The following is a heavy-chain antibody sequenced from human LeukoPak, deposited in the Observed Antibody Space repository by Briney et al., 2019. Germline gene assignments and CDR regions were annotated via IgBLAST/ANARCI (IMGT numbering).Heavy chain of an antibody. J-gene: IGHJ5*02. CDR2: INSNSGGT. Sequence: ASVKVSCKASGYTLTSYGISWVRQAPGQGLEWMGRINSNSGGTNYAQKFQGRVTMARDTSINSASMDLIRLTSDDTAVYYCARGRSYEGGFDAWGQGTLVTVSS. D-gene: IGHD3-16*01. CDR1: GYTLTSYG. V-gene: IGHV1-2*06. CDR3: ARGRSYEGGFDA.